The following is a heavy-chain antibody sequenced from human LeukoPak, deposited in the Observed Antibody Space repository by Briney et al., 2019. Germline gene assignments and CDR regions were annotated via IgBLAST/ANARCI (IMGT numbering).Heavy chain of an antibody. Sequence: PGGSLRLSCAASGLTASHNVNNAMSWVRHAPGKGLEWVSGITTSGSTCYADSVKGRFTISRENSNNTLYLHMDSLRAEDTAVYYCAKAPVWNYYYGLDVWGQGTTVTVSS. V-gene: IGHV3-23*01. CDR1: GLTASHNVNNA. J-gene: IGHJ6*02. D-gene: IGHD2-21*01. CDR2: ITTSGST. CDR3: AKAPVWNYYYGLDV.